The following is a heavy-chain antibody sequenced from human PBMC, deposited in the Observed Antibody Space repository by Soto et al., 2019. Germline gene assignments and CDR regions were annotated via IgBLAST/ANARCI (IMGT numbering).Heavy chain of an antibody. CDR1: GGSISSGGYY. CDR2: IYYSGST. V-gene: IGHV4-31*03. J-gene: IGHJ5*02. Sequence: PSETLSLTCTVSGGSISSGGYYWRWIRQHPGKGLEWIGYIYYSGSTYYNPSLKSRVTISVDTSKNQFSLKLSSVTAADTAVYYCARTSYCGGDCYSWSNWFDPWGQGTLVTVSS. D-gene: IGHD2-21*02. CDR3: ARTSYCGGDCYSWSNWFDP.